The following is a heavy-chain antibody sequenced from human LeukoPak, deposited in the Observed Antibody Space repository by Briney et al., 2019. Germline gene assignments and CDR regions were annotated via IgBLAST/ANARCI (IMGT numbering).Heavy chain of an antibody. CDR2: ISYDGSNK. D-gene: IGHD4-17*01. J-gene: IGHJ4*02. CDR3: ASYWNGDSQFDY. CDR1: GFTFSSYA. Sequence: GGSLRLSCAASGFTFSSYAMSWVRQAPGKGLEWVAVISYDGSNKYYADSVKGRFTISRDNSKNTLYLQMNSLRAEDTAVYYCASYWNGDSQFDYWGQGTLVTVSS. V-gene: IGHV3-30*04.